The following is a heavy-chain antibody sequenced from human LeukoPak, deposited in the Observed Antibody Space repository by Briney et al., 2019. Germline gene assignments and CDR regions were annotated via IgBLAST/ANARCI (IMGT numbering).Heavy chain of an antibody. V-gene: IGHV4-34*01. J-gene: IGHJ4*02. CDR2: INHSGST. CDR3: ASRYYDFLSRRYFDY. D-gene: IGHD3-3*01. CDR1: GGSFSGYY. Sequence: PSETLSLTCAVYGGSFSGYYWSWIRQPPGKGLEWIGEINHSGSTNYNPSLKSRVTISVDTSKNQFSLKLSSVTAADTAVYYCASRYYDFLSRRYFDYWGLGTLVTVSS.